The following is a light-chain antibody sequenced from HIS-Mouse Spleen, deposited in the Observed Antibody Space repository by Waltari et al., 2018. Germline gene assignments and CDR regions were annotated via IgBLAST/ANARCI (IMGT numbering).Light chain of an antibody. J-gene: IGKJ1*01. CDR1: QGISSY. CDR2: AAS. Sequence: DIQLTQSPSFLSASVGDRVTITCRAGQGISSYLAWYQQKPGNAPNLLIHAASTLQSGVPSRFSGSGSGTDFTLTISSLQPEDFATYYCQQLNSYPPTFGQGTKVEIK. CDR3: QQLNSYPPT. V-gene: IGKV1-9*01.